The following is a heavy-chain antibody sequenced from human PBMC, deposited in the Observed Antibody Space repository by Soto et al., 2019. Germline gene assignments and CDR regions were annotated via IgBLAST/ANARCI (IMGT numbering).Heavy chain of an antibody. CDR3: ARDVSFDYSGYSSLKAFDV. Sequence: GRSMRVPYAASGFVFRTYAINWVRQAPGKGLEWVSTITGSGDSTYYADSMRGRFTISRDNSKNTLYLQINRLRAEDTAMYYCARDVSFDYSGYSSLKAFDVWGQGTVVTVSS. CDR2: ITGSGDST. D-gene: IGHD5-12*01. CDR1: GFVFRTYA. J-gene: IGHJ3*01. V-gene: IGHV3-23*01.